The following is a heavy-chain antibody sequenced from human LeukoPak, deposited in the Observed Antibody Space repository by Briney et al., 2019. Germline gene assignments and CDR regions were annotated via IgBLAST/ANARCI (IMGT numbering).Heavy chain of an antibody. D-gene: IGHD6-6*01. Sequence: PGGSLRLSCAASGFTFRLHAIHWVRQAPGKGLEWVAVIEYDGNNKYYTDAVKGRFTISRANFKNTLNLQMNSQRPEDTAVYYCARARSHSSSGPIENWGQGTLVTVSS. J-gene: IGHJ4*02. CDR3: ARARSHSSSGPIEN. CDR1: GFTFRLHA. CDR2: IEYDGNNK. V-gene: IGHV3-30-3*01.